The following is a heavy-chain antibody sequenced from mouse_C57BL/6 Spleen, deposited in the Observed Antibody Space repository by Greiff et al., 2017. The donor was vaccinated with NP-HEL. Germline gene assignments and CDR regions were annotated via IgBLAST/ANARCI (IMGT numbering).Heavy chain of an antibody. CDR1: GYSFTGYY. D-gene: IGHD1-1*01. V-gene: IGHV1-42*01. Sequence: VQLQQSGPELVKPGASVKISCKASGYSFTGYYMNWVKQSPEKSLEWIGEINPSTGGTTYNQKFKAKATLTVDKSSSTAYMQLKSLTSGDSAVYDGEGFTTVEGGPTEYFDAWGPGTTVTVSS. J-gene: IGHJ1*01. CDR2: INPSTGGT. CDR3: EGFTTVEGGPTEYFDA.